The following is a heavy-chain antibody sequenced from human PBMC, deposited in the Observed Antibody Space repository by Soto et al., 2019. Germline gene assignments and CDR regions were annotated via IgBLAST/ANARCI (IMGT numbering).Heavy chain of an antibody. D-gene: IGHD2-15*01. J-gene: IGHJ6*02. Sequence: GGSLRLSCAASGFPFSNYAMVWVRQAPGNGLQWVSGIRGNGVNTYYADSVEGRFTISRDNSKNTLFLQMNSLRAEDTAVYYCAKDSRSSLYYYYGLDVWGQGTTVTVSS. V-gene: IGHV3-23*01. CDR1: GFPFSNYA. CDR2: IRGNGVNT. CDR3: AKDSRSSLYYYYGLDV.